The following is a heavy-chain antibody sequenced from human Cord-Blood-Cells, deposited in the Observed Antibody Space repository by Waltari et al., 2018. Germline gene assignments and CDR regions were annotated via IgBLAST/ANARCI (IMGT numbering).Heavy chain of an antibody. J-gene: IGHJ3*02. D-gene: IGHD1-26*01. Sequence: QVQLQESGPGLVKPSETLSLTCPVSGGSISSYYWSWIRQPPGKGLEWIGYIYYSGSTNYNPSLKSRVTISVDTSKNQFSLKLSSVTAADTAVYYCARDGGSYAFDIWGQGTMVTVSS. CDR3: ARDGGSYAFDI. CDR1: GGSISSYY. CDR2: IYYSGST. V-gene: IGHV4-59*01.